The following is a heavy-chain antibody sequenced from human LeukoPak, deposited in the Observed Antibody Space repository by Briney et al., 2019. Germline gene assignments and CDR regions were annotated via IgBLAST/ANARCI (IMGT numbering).Heavy chain of an antibody. V-gene: IGHV3-48*03. D-gene: IGHD3-22*01. CDR3: AKRETYYYDSSGYYYFDY. CDR2: ILNSGTTT. CDR1: GFTFSSYE. Sequence: GGSLRLSCAASGFTFSSYEVNWVRQAPGKGLEWVSYILNSGTTTYYADSVKGRFTISRDNSKNTLFLQMNSLRAEDTAVYYCAKRETYYYDSSGYYYFDYWGQGTLVTVSS. J-gene: IGHJ4*02.